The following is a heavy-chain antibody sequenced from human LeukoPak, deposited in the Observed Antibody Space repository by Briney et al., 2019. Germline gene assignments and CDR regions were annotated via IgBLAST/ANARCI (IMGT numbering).Heavy chain of an antibody. Sequence: GASVKVSCKASGYTFTSYDINWVRQATGQGLEWMGWMNPNSGNTGYAQKFQGRVTITRNTSISTAYMELSSLRSDDTAVYYCARDGYYYDSSGYKHFDYWGQGTLVTVSS. CDR1: GYTFTSYD. J-gene: IGHJ4*02. CDR3: ARDGYYYDSSGYKHFDY. D-gene: IGHD3-22*01. V-gene: IGHV1-8*03. CDR2: MNPNSGNT.